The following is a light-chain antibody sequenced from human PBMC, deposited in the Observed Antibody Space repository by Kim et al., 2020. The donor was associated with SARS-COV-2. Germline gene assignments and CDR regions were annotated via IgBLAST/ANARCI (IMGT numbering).Light chain of an antibody. CDR3: QSWTTTLV. V-gene: IGLV3-1*01. CDR1: QLGDNY. CDR2: HDK. Sequence: SLSPGRTVRGAYTGDQLGDNYVWSCQHKPVQSPVHFVYHDKNRPSVIPERFSASNSANTATLPIDGPQAMDEAYYCCQSWTTTLVFGGGTQLTVL. J-gene: IGLJ3*02.